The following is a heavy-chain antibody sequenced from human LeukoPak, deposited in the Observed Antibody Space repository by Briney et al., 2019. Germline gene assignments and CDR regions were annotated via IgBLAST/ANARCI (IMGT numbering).Heavy chain of an antibody. CDR2: MNPNSGNT. D-gene: IGHD3-22*01. J-gene: IGHJ3*02. V-gene: IGHV1-8*01. CDR3: ARTRYYYDSSGYYLHDAFDI. Sequence: ASVKVSCKASGYTFTSYDINWVRQATGQGLEWMGWMNPNSGNTGYAQKFQGRVTMTRNTSISAAYMELSSLRSEDTAVYYCARTRYYYDSSGYYLHDAFDIWGQGTMVTVSS. CDR1: GYTFTSYD.